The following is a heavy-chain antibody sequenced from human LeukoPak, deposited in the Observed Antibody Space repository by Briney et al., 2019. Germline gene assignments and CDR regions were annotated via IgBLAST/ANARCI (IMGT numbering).Heavy chain of an antibody. V-gene: IGHV3-21*01. CDR2: ISSSSSYI. D-gene: IGHD2-15*01. CDR3: ATRYCGGGSCYRGSDYYYYMDV. CDR1: GFTFSSYS. J-gene: IGHJ6*03. Sequence: GGSLRLSCAASGFTFSSYSMNWVRQAPGKGLEWGSSISSSSSYIYYADSVKGRFTISRDNAKNPLYLQMSSLRAEDTAVYYCATRYCGGGSCYRGSDYYYYMDVWGKGTTVTISS.